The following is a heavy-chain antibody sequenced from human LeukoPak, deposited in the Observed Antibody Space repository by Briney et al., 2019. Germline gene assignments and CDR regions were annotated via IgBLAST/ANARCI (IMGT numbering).Heavy chain of an antibody. CDR3: ATTTIRLGC. CDR2: INHSGST. CDR1: GRSFSGYY. Sequence: SETLSLTCAVYGRSFSGYYWSWIRQPPGKGLEWIGEINHSGSTNYNPSLKSRVTISVDTSKNQFSLKLSSVTAADTAVYYCATTTIRLGCWGQGTLVTVSS. V-gene: IGHV4-34*01. D-gene: IGHD1-26*01. J-gene: IGHJ4*02.